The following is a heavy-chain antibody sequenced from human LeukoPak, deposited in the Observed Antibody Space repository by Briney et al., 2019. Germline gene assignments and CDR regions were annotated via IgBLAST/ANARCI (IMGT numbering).Heavy chain of an antibody. CDR3: AREPPPRFFYYYYGMDV. J-gene: IGHJ6*02. Sequence: GGSLRLSCAASGFTFSSYGMHWVRQAPGKGLEWVAVIWYDGSNKYYADSVKGRFTISRDNSKNTLYLQMNSLRAQDTAVYYCAREPPPRFFYYYYGMDVWGQGTTVTVSS. V-gene: IGHV3-33*01. CDR2: IWYDGSNK. CDR1: GFTFSSYG.